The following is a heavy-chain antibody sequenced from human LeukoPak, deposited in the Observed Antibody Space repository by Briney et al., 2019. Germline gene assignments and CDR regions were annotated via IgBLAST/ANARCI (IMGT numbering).Heavy chain of an antibody. Sequence: GGSLRLSCAASGFTFSDYYMSWLRQAPGKGLEWVSYISSSGSTIYYADSVKGRFTISRDNAKNSLYLQMNSLRAEDTAVYYCARVGKTYYDFWSGYFFDYWGQGTLVTVSS. CDR1: GFTFSDYY. CDR3: ARVGKTYYDFWSGYFFDY. D-gene: IGHD3-3*01. V-gene: IGHV3-11*04. CDR2: ISSSGSTI. J-gene: IGHJ4*02.